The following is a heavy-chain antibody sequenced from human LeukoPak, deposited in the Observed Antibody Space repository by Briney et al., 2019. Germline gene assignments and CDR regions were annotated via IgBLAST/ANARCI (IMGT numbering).Heavy chain of an antibody. CDR2: IYTSGST. Sequence: SETLSLTCTVSGGSISSGTYYWNWIRRPAGKGLEWIGRIYTSGSTNYNPSLKSRVTISVDTSKNQFSLKLSSVTAADTAVYYCARSYYYDSSGSKDAFDIWGQGTMVTVSS. CDR3: ARSYYYDSSGSKDAFDI. J-gene: IGHJ3*02. CDR1: GGSISSGTYY. V-gene: IGHV4-61*02. D-gene: IGHD3-22*01.